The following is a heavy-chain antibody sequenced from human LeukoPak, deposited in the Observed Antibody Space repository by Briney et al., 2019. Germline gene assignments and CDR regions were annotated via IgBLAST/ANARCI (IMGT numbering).Heavy chain of an antibody. CDR3: ARDRGNSIVGADFDS. CDR2: IGIWSSPI. Sequence: PGGSLRLSCAASGFTFTSHSMNWVRQAPGKGLEWVSFIGIWSSPIYYADSVRGRFTVSRDNAKNSIYLQMNSLRVEDTAVYYCARDRGNSIVGADFDSWGQGTLVAVSS. J-gene: IGHJ4*02. CDR1: GFTFTSHS. D-gene: IGHD1-26*01. V-gene: IGHV3-48*01.